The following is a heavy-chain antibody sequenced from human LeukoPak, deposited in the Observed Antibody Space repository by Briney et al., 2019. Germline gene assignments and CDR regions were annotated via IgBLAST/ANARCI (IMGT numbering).Heavy chain of an antibody. V-gene: IGHV3-21*01. D-gene: IGHD3-10*01. Sequence: GGSLRLSCAASGFTFSSYSMNWVRQAPGKGLEWVSSISSSSSYIHYADSVKGRFTISRDNAKNSLFLQMNSLRAEDTAVYYCARAVTMVRGVADYWGQGTLVTVSS. CDR3: ARAVTMVRGVADY. CDR1: GFTFSSYS. CDR2: ISSSSSYI. J-gene: IGHJ4*02.